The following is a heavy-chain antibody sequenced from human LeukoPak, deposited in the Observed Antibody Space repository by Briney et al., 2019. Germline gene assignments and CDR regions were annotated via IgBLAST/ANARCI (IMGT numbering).Heavy chain of an antibody. Sequence: GASVKVSCKASGYTFTSYDINWVRQATGQGLEWMGWMNPNSGNTGYAQKFQGRVTMSRNTSISTAYMELSSLRSEDTAVYYCARQMTTVVTRFYYYYYMDVWGKGTTVTVSS. CDR1: GYTFTSYD. CDR2: MNPNSGNT. CDR3: ARQMTTVVTRFYYYYYMDV. D-gene: IGHD4-23*01. V-gene: IGHV1-8*01. J-gene: IGHJ6*03.